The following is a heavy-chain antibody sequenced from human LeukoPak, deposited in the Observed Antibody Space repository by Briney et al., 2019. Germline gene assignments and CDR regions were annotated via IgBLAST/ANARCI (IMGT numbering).Heavy chain of an antibody. Sequence: TSETLSLTCAVYGGSFSGYYWSWIRQPPGKGLEWIGEINHSGSTNYNPSLKSRVTISVDTSKNQFSLKLSSVTAADTAVYYCARSDYGDYLDAIDYWGQGTLVTVSS. CDR3: ARSDYGDYLDAIDY. D-gene: IGHD4-17*01. CDR1: GGSFSGYY. J-gene: IGHJ4*02. CDR2: INHSGST. V-gene: IGHV4-34*01.